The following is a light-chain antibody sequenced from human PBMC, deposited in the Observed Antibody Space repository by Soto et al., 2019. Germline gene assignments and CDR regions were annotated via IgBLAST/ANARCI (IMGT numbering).Light chain of an antibody. CDR2: GNS. J-gene: IGLJ1*01. CDR1: ISNIGAGYD. V-gene: IGLV1-40*01. Sequence: QSVLTQPPSVSGAPGQSVTISCTGSISNIGAGYDVHWYQQLPGTAPKLLIYGNSNRPSGVPDRFSGSKSGTSASLAITGLQAEDEADYYCQSYDSSLSANYVFGTGTKVTVL. CDR3: QSYDSSLSANYV.